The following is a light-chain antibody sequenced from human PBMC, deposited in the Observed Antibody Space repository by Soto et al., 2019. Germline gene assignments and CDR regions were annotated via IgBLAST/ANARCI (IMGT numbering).Light chain of an antibody. Sequence: ETVMTQSPVTLSVSPGDTATLSCRASQRVSSHLAWYQQKPGQAPRLLIYAASTRATGIPVRFSGSGSETEFTLTIRSLHSEDSALYYCHQYNNWPWTFGQGTKVDIK. CDR3: HQYNNWPWT. J-gene: IGKJ1*01. CDR1: QRVSSH. CDR2: AAS. V-gene: IGKV3-15*01.